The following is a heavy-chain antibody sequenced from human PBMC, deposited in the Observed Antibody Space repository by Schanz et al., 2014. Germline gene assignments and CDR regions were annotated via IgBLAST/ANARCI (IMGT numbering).Heavy chain of an antibody. CDR1: GYSFSAYY. CDR3: VRELSGGTFDY. D-gene: IGHD1-1*01. CDR2: FT. J-gene: IGHJ4*02. Sequence: QVHLVQSGAEVKKPGASVRVSCKASGYSFSAYYIHWMRQAPGQGLEWLGRFTHISQKFQGRVTMTRDTSSTTAYMELNSLRSDDTAVYYCVRELSGGTFDYWGQGALVTVSS. V-gene: IGHV1-2*06.